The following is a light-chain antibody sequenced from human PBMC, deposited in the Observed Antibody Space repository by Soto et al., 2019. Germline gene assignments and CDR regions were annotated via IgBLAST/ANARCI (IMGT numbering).Light chain of an antibody. Sequence: DIQMTQSPSTLSASVGDTVTITCRASQGISTWLAWYQQKSGKAPKLLISKASSLESGVPSRFSGSGSGTEFTLTISSLQPDDFATYYCQQYESYSYTFGQGTKLEIK. J-gene: IGKJ2*01. V-gene: IGKV1-5*03. CDR1: QGISTW. CDR2: KAS. CDR3: QQYESYSYT.